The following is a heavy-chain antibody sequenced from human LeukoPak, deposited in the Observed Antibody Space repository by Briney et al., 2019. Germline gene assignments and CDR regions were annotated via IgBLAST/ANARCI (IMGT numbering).Heavy chain of an antibody. CDR1: GGSISSNTYF. J-gene: IGHJ5*02. V-gene: IGHV4-39*07. D-gene: IGHD4-17*01. CDR3: ARDGGDSDFNWFDP. Sequence: SETLSLTCNVSGGSISSNTYFWGWIRRPPGKGLEWIGSIRYSGSTYYNPSLKSRVTISVDTSKNQFSLKLSSVTAADTAVYYCARDGGDSDFNWFDPWGQGTLVTVSS. CDR2: IRYSGST.